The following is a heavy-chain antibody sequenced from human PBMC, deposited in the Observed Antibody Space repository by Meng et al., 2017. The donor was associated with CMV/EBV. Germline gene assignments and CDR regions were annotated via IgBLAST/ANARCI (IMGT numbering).Heavy chain of an antibody. CDR3: ARDFSSAVVVPVPGGMDV. Sequence: TLSSYTISWVRQAPGQGLEWMGRIIPILGIANYAQKFQGRVTITADKSTSTAYMELSSLRSEDTAVYYCARDFSSAVVVPVPGGMDVWGQGTMVTVSS. CDR1: TLSSYT. V-gene: IGHV1-69*04. J-gene: IGHJ6*02. D-gene: IGHD2-2*01. CDR2: IIPILGIA.